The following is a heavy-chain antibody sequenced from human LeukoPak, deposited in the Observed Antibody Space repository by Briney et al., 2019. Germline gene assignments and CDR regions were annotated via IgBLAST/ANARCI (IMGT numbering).Heavy chain of an antibody. CDR3: ARDRYSSSWYDKRYYYYMDV. Sequence: GASVKVSCKASGYTFTGYYMHWVRQAPGQGLEWMGWINPNSGGTNYAQKFQGRVTMTRDTSISTAYMELSRLRSDDTAVYYCARDRYSSSWYDKRYYYYMDVWGKGTTVTVSS. CDR2: INPNSGGT. J-gene: IGHJ6*03. CDR1: GYTFTGYY. V-gene: IGHV1-2*02. D-gene: IGHD6-13*01.